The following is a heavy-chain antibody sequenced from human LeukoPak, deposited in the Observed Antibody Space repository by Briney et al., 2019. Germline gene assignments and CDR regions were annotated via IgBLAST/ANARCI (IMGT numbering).Heavy chain of an antibody. V-gene: IGHV3-11*01. J-gene: IGHJ4*02. CDR3: ARAMWVAYCGGDCPYYFDY. Sequence: GGSLRLSCAASGFPFSDYYMSWIRQAPGKGLEWVSYISSSGSTIYYADSVKGRFTISRDNAKNSLYLQMNSLRAEDTAVYYCARAMWVAYCGGDCPYYFDYWGQGTLVTVSS. CDR2: ISSSGSTI. D-gene: IGHD2-21*02. CDR1: GFPFSDYY.